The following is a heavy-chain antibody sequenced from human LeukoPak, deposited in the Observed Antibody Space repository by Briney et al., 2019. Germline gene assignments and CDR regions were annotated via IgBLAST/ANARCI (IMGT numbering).Heavy chain of an antibody. D-gene: IGHD1-7*01. Sequence: GASVKLSCKASGGTFSSYAISWVRQAPGQGLEWMGGIIPIFGTANYAQKFQGRVTITTDESTSTAYMELSSLRSEDTAVYYCARGAITGTTFYYYYMDVWGKGTTVTVSS. CDR2: IIPIFGTA. CDR3: ARGAITGTTFYYYYMDV. CDR1: GGTFSSYA. V-gene: IGHV1-69*05. J-gene: IGHJ6*03.